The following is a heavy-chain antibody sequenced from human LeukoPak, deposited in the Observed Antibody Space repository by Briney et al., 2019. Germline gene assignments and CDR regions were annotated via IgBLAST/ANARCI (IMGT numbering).Heavy chain of an antibody. CDR1: GFTFSGYG. D-gene: IGHD3-10*01. V-gene: IGHV3-30*18. J-gene: IGHJ4*02. CDR2: ISYDGSNK. CDR3: AKVGETPYYFDY. Sequence: SGGSLRLSCVASGFTFSGYGMHWVRQAPGKGLEWVAVISYDGSNKHQADSVKGRFTTSRDNSKNTLYLQMNSLRVDDTAVYYCAKVGETPYYFDYWGQGTLVIVSS.